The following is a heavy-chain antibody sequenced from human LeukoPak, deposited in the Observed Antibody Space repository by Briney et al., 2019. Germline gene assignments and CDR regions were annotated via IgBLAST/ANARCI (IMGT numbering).Heavy chain of an antibody. CDR1: GFTFNNYP. J-gene: IGHJ4*02. Sequence: GGSLRLSCTTSGFTFNNYPMHWVRQAPGKGLEWVAIISHDGSDENYADSVKGRFIISRDNSMKTLFLQMNSLRVDDTAVYYCAREGLGFDYWGQGTLVTVSS. D-gene: IGHD7-27*01. V-gene: IGHV3-30*04. CDR3: AREGLGFDY. CDR2: ISHDGSDE.